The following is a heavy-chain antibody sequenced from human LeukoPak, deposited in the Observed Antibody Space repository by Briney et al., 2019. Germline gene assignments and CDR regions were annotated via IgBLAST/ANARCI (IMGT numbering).Heavy chain of an antibody. CDR2: INTDGSST. CDR3: AKDRGFWSGYHDAFDI. D-gene: IGHD3-3*01. Sequence: GGSLRLSCAASGFTFSSYWMHWVRQAPGKGLVWVSRINTDGSSTSYADSVKGRFTISRDNAKNTLYLQMNSLRAEDTAVYYCAKDRGFWSGYHDAFDIWGQGTMVTVSS. V-gene: IGHV3-74*01. CDR1: GFTFSSYW. J-gene: IGHJ3*02.